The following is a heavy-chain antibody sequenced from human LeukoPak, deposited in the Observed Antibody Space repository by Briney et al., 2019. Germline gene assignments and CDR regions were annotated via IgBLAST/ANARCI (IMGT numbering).Heavy chain of an antibody. CDR3: ASLHYYDSSGYYGMDY. V-gene: IGHV4-59*08. CDR1: GGSISSYY. D-gene: IGHD3-22*01. CDR2: IYYSGST. Sequence: KPSETLSLTCTVSGGSISSYYWSWIRPPPGKGLEWIGYIYYSGSTNYNPSLKSRVTISVDTSKNQFSLKLSSVTAADTAVYYCASLHYYDSSGYYGMDYWGQGTLVTVSS. J-gene: IGHJ4*02.